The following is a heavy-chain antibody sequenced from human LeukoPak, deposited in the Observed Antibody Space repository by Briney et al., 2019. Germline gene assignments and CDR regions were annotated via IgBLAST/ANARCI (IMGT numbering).Heavy chain of an antibody. CDR2: INHSGST. J-gene: IGHJ4*02. CDR3: AKEVTMVRGVIRPYYFDY. CDR1: GGSFSGYY. D-gene: IGHD3-10*01. V-gene: IGHV4-34*01. Sequence: PSETLSLTCAVYGGSFSGYYWSWIRQPPGKGLEWIGEINHSGSTNYNPSLKSRVTLSVDTSKNQFSLKLSSVTAADTAVYYCAKEVTMVRGVIRPYYFDYWGQGTLVTVSS.